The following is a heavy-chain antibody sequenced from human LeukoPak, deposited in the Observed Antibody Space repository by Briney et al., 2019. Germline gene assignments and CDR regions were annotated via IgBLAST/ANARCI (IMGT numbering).Heavy chain of an antibody. CDR3: AREIAARPLYYYYMDV. CDR1: GGSFSGYY. V-gene: IGHV4-34*01. J-gene: IGHJ6*03. CDR2: IYHSGST. Sequence: NTSETLSLTCAVYGGSFSGYYWSWIRQPPGKGLEWIGEIYHSGSTNYNPSLKSRVTISVDTSKNQFSLKLSSVTAADTAVYYCAREIAARPLYYYYMDVWGKGTTVTVSS. D-gene: IGHD6-6*01.